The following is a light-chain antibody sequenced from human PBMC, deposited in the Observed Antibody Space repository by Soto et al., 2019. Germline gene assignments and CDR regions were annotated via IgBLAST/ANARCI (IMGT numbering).Light chain of an antibody. CDR2: DAT. CDR3: CSYAGSSTWV. V-gene: IGLV2-23*01. J-gene: IGLJ3*02. Sequence: QSALTQPASVSGSPGQSITISCTGTSSDVGNYNLVSWYQQHPGKAPKLVIYDATKRPSGVSNRFSGSKSGNTASLTISGLQAEDEADYYCCSYAGSSTWVFGGGTKLTVL. CDR1: SSDVGNYNL.